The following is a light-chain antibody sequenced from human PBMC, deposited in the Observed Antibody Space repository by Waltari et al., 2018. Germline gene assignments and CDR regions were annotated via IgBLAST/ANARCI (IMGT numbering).Light chain of an antibody. CDR1: QRVSSY. Sequence: EIVLTQSPATLSLSPGERATLSCRASQRVSSYLAWYQHKPAPAPRLLIYDASNRATGIPARFSGSGSGTDFTLTISSLEPEDFAVYYCQQRSNWPPFTFGGGTKVEIK. V-gene: IGKV3-11*01. CDR2: DAS. CDR3: QQRSNWPPFT. J-gene: IGKJ4*01.